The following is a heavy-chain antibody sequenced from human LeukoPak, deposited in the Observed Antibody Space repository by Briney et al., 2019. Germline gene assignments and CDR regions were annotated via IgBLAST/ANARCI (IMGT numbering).Heavy chain of an antibody. Sequence: SETLSLTCTVSGDSISSSSSYWGWIRQPPGKGLEWIRSIYYSGSTYYNPSLKSRVTISVDTSKSQFSLKLNSVTAADTAVYYCARHTVWVGYDWGQGTLVTVSS. J-gene: IGHJ4*02. CDR2: IYYSGST. D-gene: IGHD5-12*01. V-gene: IGHV4-39*01. CDR1: GDSISSSSSY. CDR3: ARHTVWVGYD.